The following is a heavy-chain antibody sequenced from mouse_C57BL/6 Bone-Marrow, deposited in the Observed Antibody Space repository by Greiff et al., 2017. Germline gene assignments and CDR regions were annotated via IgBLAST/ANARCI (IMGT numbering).Heavy chain of an antibody. J-gene: IGHJ3*01. CDR3: ARDDYVNLFAY. V-gene: IGHV1-80*01. D-gene: IGHD2-1*01. Sequence: QVQLQQSGAELVQPGASVKMSCKASGYAFSSYWMNWVKQRPGKGLEWIGQIYPGDGDTNYNGKFKGKATLTADKSSSTAYMQLSSLTSEDFAVYFCARDDYVNLFAYWGQGTLVTVSA. CDR2: IYPGDGDT. CDR1: GYAFSSYW.